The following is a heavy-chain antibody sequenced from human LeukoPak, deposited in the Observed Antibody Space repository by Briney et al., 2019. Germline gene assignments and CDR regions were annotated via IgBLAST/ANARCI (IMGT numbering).Heavy chain of an antibody. D-gene: IGHD5-12*01. Sequence: GGSLRLSCAASGFTFSSYAMSWVRQAPGKGLEWVSTISGSSGSTYYADSVKGRFTISRDNSKNTLYLQMNSLRAEDTAIYYCAKHQSDYWEFDYWGQGTLVTVSS. CDR1: GFTFSSYA. CDR3: AKHQSDYWEFDY. V-gene: IGHV3-23*01. CDR2: ISGSSGST. J-gene: IGHJ4*02.